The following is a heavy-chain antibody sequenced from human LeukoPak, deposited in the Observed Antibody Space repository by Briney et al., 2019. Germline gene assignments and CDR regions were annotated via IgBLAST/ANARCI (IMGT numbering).Heavy chain of an antibody. CDR1: GGSINSNSYY. CDR2: IFYSGST. Sequence: SETLSLTRTVSGGSINSNSYYWGWIRQPPGKGLECIGSIFYSGSTYYNPSLKSRVTISVDTSMNQFPLKLSSVTAADTAMYSCARASCTNGVCYTPYNWFDPWGQGTLVTVSS. CDR3: ARASCTNGVCYTPYNWFDP. D-gene: IGHD2-8*01. V-gene: IGHV4-39*06. J-gene: IGHJ5*02.